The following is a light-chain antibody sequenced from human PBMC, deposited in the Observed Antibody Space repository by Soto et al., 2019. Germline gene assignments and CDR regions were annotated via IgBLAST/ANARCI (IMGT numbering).Light chain of an antibody. J-gene: IGKJ5*01. CDR2: AAS. CDR1: QGISSY. Sequence: PSTLSASAGDRVTITCRASQGISSYLAWYQQKPGKAPKFLIYAASTLQSGVPSRFSGSGSGTDFTLTISCLQSEDVATYYCQQYYSYPITFGQGTRLEIK. CDR3: QQYYSYPIT. V-gene: IGKV1-8*01.